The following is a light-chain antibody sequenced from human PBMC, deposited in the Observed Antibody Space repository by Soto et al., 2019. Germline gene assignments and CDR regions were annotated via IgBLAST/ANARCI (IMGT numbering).Light chain of an antibody. Sequence: QSALTQPASVSGSPGQSITISCTGTISDVGGNDYVSWYQQHPGKAPKVIIYDDSYRPSGISNRFSGSKSGNTASLVISGLQAEDEAKYYCVSYTRSTTYVFGTGTKLTVL. CDR3: VSYTRSTTYV. CDR1: ISDVGGNDY. J-gene: IGLJ1*01. CDR2: DDS. V-gene: IGLV2-14*03.